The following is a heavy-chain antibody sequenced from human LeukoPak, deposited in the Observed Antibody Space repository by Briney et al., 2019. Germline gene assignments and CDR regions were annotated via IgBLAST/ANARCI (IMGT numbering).Heavy chain of an antibody. V-gene: IGHV3-48*04. J-gene: IGHJ3*02. Sequence: HSGGSLRLSCAASGFTFSTYWMHWVRQAPGKGLEWVSYISSSGNTISYADSVKGRFTISRDNAKNSLYLQVISLRAEDTAVYYCARGPSIAARYDAFDIWGQGTMVTVSS. CDR2: ISSSGNTI. CDR1: GFTFSTYW. D-gene: IGHD6-6*01. CDR3: ARGPSIAARYDAFDI.